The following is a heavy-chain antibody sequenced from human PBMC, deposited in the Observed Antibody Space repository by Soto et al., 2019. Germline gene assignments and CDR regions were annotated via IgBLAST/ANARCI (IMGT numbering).Heavy chain of an antibody. J-gene: IGHJ6*02. V-gene: IGHV4-34*01. CDR3: ASNRQTMVRGASLGYYYYGMDV. CDR2: INHSGST. CDR1: GGSFSGYY. D-gene: IGHD3-10*01. Sequence: SETLSLTCAVYGGSFSGYYWSWIRQPPGKGLEWIGEINHSGSTNYNPSLKSRVTISVDTSKNQFSLKLSSVTAADTAVYYCASNRQTMVRGASLGYYYYGMDVWGQGTKVTVSS.